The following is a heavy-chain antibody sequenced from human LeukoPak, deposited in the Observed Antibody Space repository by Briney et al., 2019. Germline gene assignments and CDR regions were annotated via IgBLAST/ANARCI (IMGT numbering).Heavy chain of an antibody. D-gene: IGHD6-19*01. CDR3: AREGYSSGWQLYYYYMDV. J-gene: IGHJ6*03. V-gene: IGHV3-20*04. Sequence: GGSLRLSCAASGFTFDDYGMSWVRQAPGKGLEWVSGINWNGGSTGYADSVKGRFTISRDNAKNSLYLKMNSLRAEDTALYYCAREGYSSGWQLYYYYMDVWGKGTTVTVSS. CDR2: INWNGGST. CDR1: GFTFDDYG.